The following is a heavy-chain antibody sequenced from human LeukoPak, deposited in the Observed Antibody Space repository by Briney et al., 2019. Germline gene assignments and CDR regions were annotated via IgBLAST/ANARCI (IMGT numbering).Heavy chain of an antibody. CDR2: ISYDGSNK. V-gene: IGHV3-30*18. J-gene: IGHJ4*02. CDR1: GFTFSSYG. Sequence: GRSLRLSCAASGFTFSSYGMHWVRQAPGKGLEWVAVISYDGSNKYYADSVKGRFTISRDNSKNTLYLQMNSLRAEDTAVYYCANASPPHPFDYWGQGTLVTVSS. CDR3: ANASPPHPFDY.